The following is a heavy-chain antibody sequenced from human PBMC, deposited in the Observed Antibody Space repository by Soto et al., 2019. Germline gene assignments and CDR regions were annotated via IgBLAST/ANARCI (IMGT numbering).Heavy chain of an antibody. Sequence: EVQLVESGGGLVKPGGSLRLSWAASGFTFSSYSMNWVRQAPGKGLEWVSSISSSSSYIYYADSVKGRFTISRDNAKNSLYLQMNSLRAEDTAVYYCARGTYYYDSSGYYAYWGQGTLVTVSS. D-gene: IGHD3-22*01. J-gene: IGHJ4*02. CDR3: ARGTYYYDSSGYYAY. CDR1: GFTFSSYS. CDR2: ISSSSSYI. V-gene: IGHV3-21*01.